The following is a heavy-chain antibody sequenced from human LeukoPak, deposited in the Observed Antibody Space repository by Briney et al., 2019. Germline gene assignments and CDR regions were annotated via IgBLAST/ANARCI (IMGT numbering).Heavy chain of an antibody. CDR3: AKYYYGEAYFDY. D-gene: IGHD4-17*01. CDR1: GFTFSSYA. CDR2: ISGSGGST. J-gene: IGHJ4*02. V-gene: IGHV3-23*01. Sequence: GGSLRLSCAASGFTFSSYAMSWVRQAPGKGLEWVSAISGSGGSTYYADPVKGRFTISRDNSKNTLYLQMDSLRAEDTAIYYCAKYYYGEAYFDYWGRGTLVTVSS.